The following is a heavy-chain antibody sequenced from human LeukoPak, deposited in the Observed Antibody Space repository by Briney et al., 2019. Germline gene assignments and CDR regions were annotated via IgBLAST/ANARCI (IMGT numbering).Heavy chain of an antibody. D-gene: IGHD6-13*01. CDR3: ARGQSSSWSNDAFDI. J-gene: IGHJ3*02. V-gene: IGHV3-74*01. CDR1: EFTFSRYW. Sequence: PGGSLRLSCTASEFTFSRYWMFWVRQVPGKELAWVSRLNSDGSTTKYADSVKGRFTISRDNAKNTLYMQMNSLRVEDTAVYFCARGQSSSWSNDAFDIWGQGAMVTVSS. CDR2: LNSDGSTT.